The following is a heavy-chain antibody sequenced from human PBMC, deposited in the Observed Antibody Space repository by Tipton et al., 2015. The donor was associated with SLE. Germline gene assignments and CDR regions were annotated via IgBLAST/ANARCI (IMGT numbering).Heavy chain of an antibody. CDR3: ARDLELGGNYFDY. V-gene: IGHV4-39*02. D-gene: IGHD3-10*01. CDR1: GGSISSSSYY. CDR2: VYYSGST. Sequence: QLVQSGAEVKPSETLSLTCIVSGGSISSSSYYWGWIRQPPGKGLEWIGSVYYSGSTYYNPSLKSRVTISVDTSKNQFSLKLSSVTAADTAVYYCARDLELGGNYFDYWGQGTLVTVSS. J-gene: IGHJ4*02.